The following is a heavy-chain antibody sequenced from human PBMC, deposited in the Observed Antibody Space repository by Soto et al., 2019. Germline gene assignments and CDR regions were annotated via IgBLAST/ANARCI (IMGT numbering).Heavy chain of an antibody. CDR3: ARDKTPIAAAGKMPDY. CDR2: ISAYNGNT. J-gene: IGHJ4*02. CDR1: GYTFTSYG. V-gene: IGHV1-18*01. D-gene: IGHD6-13*01. Sequence: ASVKVSCKASGYTFTSYGISWVRQAPGQGLEWMGWISAYNGNTNYAQKLQGRVTMTTDTSTSTAYMGLRSLRSDDTAVYYCARDKTPIAAAGKMPDYWGQGTLVTVSS.